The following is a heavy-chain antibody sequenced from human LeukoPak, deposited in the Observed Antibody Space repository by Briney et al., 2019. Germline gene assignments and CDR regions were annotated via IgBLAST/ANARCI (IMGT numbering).Heavy chain of an antibody. D-gene: IGHD5-12*01. CDR1: GFTFSSYS. CDR2: ISSSSSTI. Sequence: GGSLRLSCAASGFTFSSYSMNWVRQAPGKGLEWVSYISSSSSTIYYADSVKVRFTISRDNAKNSPYLQMNSLRAEDTAVYYCASLLNVAGYSGHDSDYWGQGTLVTVSS. J-gene: IGHJ4*02. V-gene: IGHV3-48*01. CDR3: ASLLNVAGYSGHDSDY.